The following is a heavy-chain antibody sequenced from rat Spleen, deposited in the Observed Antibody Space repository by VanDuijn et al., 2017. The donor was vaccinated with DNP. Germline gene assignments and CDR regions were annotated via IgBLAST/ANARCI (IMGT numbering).Heavy chain of an antibody. Sequence: EVQLMESDGGLVQPGRSLKLSCAASGFTFSNYGMAWVCQAPTKGLEWVAALSFDGSSTYYRDSVRGRFTISRDNPKDTQYLQMDSLRSEDTATYYCARHWYYDGYSHFAYWGQGTLVTVSS. CDR3: ARHWYYDGYSHFAY. CDR1: GFTFSNYG. CDR2: LSFDGSST. D-gene: IGHD1-12*03. V-gene: IGHV5-29*01. J-gene: IGHJ3*01.